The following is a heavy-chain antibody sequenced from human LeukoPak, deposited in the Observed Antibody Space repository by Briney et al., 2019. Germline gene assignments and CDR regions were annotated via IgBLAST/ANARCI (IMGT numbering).Heavy chain of an antibody. V-gene: IGHV4-59*01. CDR3: ARGVVVFDY. CDR2: IYYSGST. Sequence: SETLSLTCAVYGGSFSGYYWSWIRQPPGKGLEWIGYIYYSGSTNYNPSLKSRVTISVDTSKNQFSLKLSSVTAADTAVYYCARGVVVFDYWGQGTLVTVSS. CDR1: GGSFSGYY. D-gene: IGHD3-22*01. J-gene: IGHJ4*02.